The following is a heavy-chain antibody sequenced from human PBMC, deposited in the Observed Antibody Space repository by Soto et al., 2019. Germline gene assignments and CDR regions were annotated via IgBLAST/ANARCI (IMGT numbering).Heavy chain of an antibody. J-gene: IGHJ6*02. CDR2: ISYDGSNK. CDR1: GFTFSSYG. D-gene: IGHD2-15*01. CDR3: AKDRLSGRGWYPTNSYYYYGMDV. V-gene: IGHV3-30*18. Sequence: GGSLRLSCAASGFTFSSYGMHWVRQAPGKGLEWVAVISYDGSNKYYADSVKGRFTISRDNSKNTLYLQMNSLRAEDTAVYYCAKDRLSGRGWYPTNSYYYYGMDVWGQGTTVTVSS.